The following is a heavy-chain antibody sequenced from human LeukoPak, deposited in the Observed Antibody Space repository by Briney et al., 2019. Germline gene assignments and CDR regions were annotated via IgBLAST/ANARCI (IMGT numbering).Heavy chain of an antibody. CDR3: AALAPYYYDSSGAEPKFDY. J-gene: IGHJ4*02. D-gene: IGHD3-22*01. CDR1: GGSISSYY. Sequence: SETLSLTCTVSGGSISSYYWGWIRQPPGKGLEWIGYIYYSGSTNYNPSLKSRVTISVDTSKNQFSLKLSSVTAADTAVYYCAALAPYYYDSSGAEPKFDYWGQGTLVTVSS. V-gene: IGHV4-59*01. CDR2: IYYSGST.